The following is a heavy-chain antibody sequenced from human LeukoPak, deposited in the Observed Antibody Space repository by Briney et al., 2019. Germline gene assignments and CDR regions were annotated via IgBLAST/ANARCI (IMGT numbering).Heavy chain of an antibody. CDR1: GFTFSGYW. CDR3: ARPGRADAFDI. CDR2: IKQDGSEK. V-gene: IGHV3-7*04. Sequence: GGSLRLSCAASGFTFSGYWMNWVRQDPGKGLEWVANIKQDGSEKYYVYSVKGRFTISRDNAKNSLYLQMNSLRAEDTAVYYCARPGRADAFDIWGQGTMVTVSS. J-gene: IGHJ3*02.